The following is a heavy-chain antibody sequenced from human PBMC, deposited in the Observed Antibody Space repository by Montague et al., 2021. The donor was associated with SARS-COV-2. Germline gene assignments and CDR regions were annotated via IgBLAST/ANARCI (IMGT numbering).Heavy chain of an antibody. Sequence: SETLSLTCAVYGGSFSGYYWNWIRQPPGKGLEWIGEINHSGSAKYNPSLKRRVTISVDTSKNQFSLKLNSVTAADTAVYYCARLGEGVVPAPILGVGPYYSSSYMDVWGQGATVTVSS. V-gene: IGHV4-34*01. CDR2: INHSGSA. J-gene: IGHJ6*03. CDR1: GGSFSGYY. D-gene: IGHD2-2*02. CDR3: ARLGEGVVPAPILGVGPYYSSSYMDV.